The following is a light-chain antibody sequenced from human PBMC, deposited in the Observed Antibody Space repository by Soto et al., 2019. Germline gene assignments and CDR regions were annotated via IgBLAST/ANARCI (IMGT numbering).Light chain of an antibody. V-gene: IGLV7-43*01. Sequence: QAVVTQEPSLTASPGGTVTLTCASSTGAVTSGYYPNWFQQKPGQAPRALIYRISNKHSWTPARFSGSLLGGKAALTLSGVQPEDEAEYYCLLYYGGAYVFGTGTKVTVL. CDR3: LLYYGGAYV. CDR2: RIS. J-gene: IGLJ1*01. CDR1: TGAVTSGYY.